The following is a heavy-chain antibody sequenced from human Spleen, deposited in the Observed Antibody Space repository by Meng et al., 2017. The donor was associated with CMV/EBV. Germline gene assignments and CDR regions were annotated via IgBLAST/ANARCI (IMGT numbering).Heavy chain of an antibody. CDR3: ATETGKGAFDI. CDR2: ISYTGYI. Sequence: SETLSLTCTVSGASISSNYWSWSRRPPGKGLEYIGSISYTGYIEYNPSLKGRVTISLDTSKNHFSLKLSSVTAADTAVYYCATETGKGAFDIWGQGTMVTVSS. V-gene: IGHV4-59*12. J-gene: IGHJ3*02. CDR1: GASISSNY. D-gene: IGHD1-1*01.